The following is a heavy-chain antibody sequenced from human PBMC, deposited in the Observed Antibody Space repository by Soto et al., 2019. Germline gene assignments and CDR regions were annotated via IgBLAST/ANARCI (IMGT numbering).Heavy chain of an antibody. Sequence: PGGSLRLSCAAARFTSNRSELHLVRQGPGKGLEWISYISSSGSTAYYASSVEGRFTISRDNANISVYLQMDSLRAEDTALYYCTRAAWFPYLSFYWGQGALVTVSS. J-gene: IGHJ4*02. V-gene: IGHV3-48*03. CDR1: RFTSNRSE. CDR3: TRAAWFPYLSFY. CDR2: ISSSGSTA. D-gene: IGHD3-10*01.